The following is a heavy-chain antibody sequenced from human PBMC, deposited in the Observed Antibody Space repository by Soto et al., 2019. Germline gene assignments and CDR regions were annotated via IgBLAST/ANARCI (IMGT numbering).Heavy chain of an antibody. J-gene: IGHJ6*03. Sequence: PGGSLRLSCAASGFNLSNYALHCVRQAPGKGLEYVSSISSNGGSTYYANCVKGRFTISRDNAKNTLYLQMNSLRAEDTAVYYCAREGDLRSYYYYMDVWGKGTTVTVSS. CDR1: GFNLSNYA. V-gene: IGHV3-64*01. CDR3: AREGDLRSYYYYMDV. CDR2: ISSNGGST. D-gene: IGHD3-16*01.